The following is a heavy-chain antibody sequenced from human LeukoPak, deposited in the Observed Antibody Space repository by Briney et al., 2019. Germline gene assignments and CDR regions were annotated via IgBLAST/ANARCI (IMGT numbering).Heavy chain of an antibody. CDR2: ISWDSATI. J-gene: IGHJ4*02. V-gene: IGHV3-9*01. CDR1: GFNFDDYA. D-gene: IGHD5-12*01. CDR3: AKDHGVATISSTFDS. Sequence: GGSLRLSCAASGFNFDDYAMHWVRQAPGRGLEWVSGISWDSATIAYADSVKGRFTISRDNGKNSLSLEVSSLRAEDTAFYYCAKDHGVATISSTFDSWGQGTLVIVSS.